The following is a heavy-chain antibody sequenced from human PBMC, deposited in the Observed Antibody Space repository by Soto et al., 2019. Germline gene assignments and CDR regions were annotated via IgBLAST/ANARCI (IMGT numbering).Heavy chain of an antibody. CDR1: GFSFSDYF. V-gene: IGHV1-46*01. CDR2: INPSGDSR. D-gene: IGHD3-22*01. J-gene: IGHJ4*02. Sequence: ASVKVSCKASGFSFSDYFMHWVRQAPGQGLEWMGIINPSGDSRNYAQKFQGRVTITRDTSTSTVYMDLSSLRYEDTAVYYCARQSRITMIVVVNPDFDYWGQGTLVTVS. CDR3: ARQSRITMIVVVNPDFDY.